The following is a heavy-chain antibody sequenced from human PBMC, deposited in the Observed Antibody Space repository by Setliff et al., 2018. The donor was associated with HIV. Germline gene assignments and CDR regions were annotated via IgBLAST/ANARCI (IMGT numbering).Heavy chain of an antibody. D-gene: IGHD2-8*02. CDR3: VRTASSSWWGVYYYYYIDL. CDR1: GGSISGSNYV. CDR2: IHYTGST. Sequence: SETLSLNGTVFGGSISGSNYVWGWIRQTPRKGLEWIGTIHYTGSTYYNPSLESRITISVDTSKNQFSLRLNSVSAADTAVYYCVRTASSSWWGVYYYYYIDLWGKGTTVTVSS. J-gene: IGHJ6*03. V-gene: IGHV4-39*01.